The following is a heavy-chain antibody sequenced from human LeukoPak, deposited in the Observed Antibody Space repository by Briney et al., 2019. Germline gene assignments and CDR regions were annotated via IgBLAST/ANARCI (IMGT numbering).Heavy chain of an antibody. CDR1: GFTFSSYA. D-gene: IGHD4-11*01. Sequence: QSGGSLRLSCAASGFTFSSYAMSWVRQAPGKGLEWVSAISGSGGSTYYADSVKGRFTISRDNSKNTLYLQMNSLRAEDTAVYYCAKDSSNFEVGFFDYWAQGTLVTVSS. CDR2: ISGSGGST. CDR3: AKDSSNFEVGFFDY. V-gene: IGHV3-23*01. J-gene: IGHJ4*02.